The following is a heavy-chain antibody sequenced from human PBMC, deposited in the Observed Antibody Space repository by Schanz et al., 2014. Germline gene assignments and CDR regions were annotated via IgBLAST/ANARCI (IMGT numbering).Heavy chain of an antibody. D-gene: IGHD1-1*01. CDR3: ARGTSWRLDL. J-gene: IGHJ2*01. V-gene: IGHV4-4*02. Sequence: QVQLQQWGPGLVKPSGTLSLTCAVSGGSISSSDWWSWVRQPPGKGLEWIGEIYHSGSTNYNPSLKSRVPISLDTPRTHFSLTLPSLTAADTAVYYCARGTSWRLDLWGRGTLVTVSS. CDR1: GGSISSSDW. CDR2: IYHSGST.